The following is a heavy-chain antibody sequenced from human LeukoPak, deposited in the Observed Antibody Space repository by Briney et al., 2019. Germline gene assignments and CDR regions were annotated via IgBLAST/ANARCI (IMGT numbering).Heavy chain of an antibody. V-gene: IGHV3-30*03. CDR3: APGTWDSSGYYDY. D-gene: IGHD3-22*01. J-gene: IGHJ4*02. CDR2: ISYDGSNK. CDR1: GFTFSSYG. Sequence: GGSLRLSCAASGFTFSSYGMHWVRQAPGMGLEWVGVISYDGSNKYYADSVKGRFTISRDNSKNTLYLQMNSLRAEDTAVYYCAPGTWDSSGYYDYWGQGTLVTVSS.